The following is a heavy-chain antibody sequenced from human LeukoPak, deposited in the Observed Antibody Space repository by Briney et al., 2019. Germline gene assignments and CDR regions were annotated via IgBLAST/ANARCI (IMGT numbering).Heavy chain of an antibody. CDR2: INPNSGGT. J-gene: IGHJ5*02. D-gene: IGHD2-15*01. V-gene: IGHV1-2*02. Sequence: ASVKVPCKASGYTFTGYYMHWVRQAPGQGLERMGWINPNSGGTNYAQKFQGRVTMTRDTSISTAYMELSRLRSDDTAVYYCARDGSQVVAANWFDPWGQGTLVTVSS. CDR1: GYTFTGYY. CDR3: ARDGSQVVAANWFDP.